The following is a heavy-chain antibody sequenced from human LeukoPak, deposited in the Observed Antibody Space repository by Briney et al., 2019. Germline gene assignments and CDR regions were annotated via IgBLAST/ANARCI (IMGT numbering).Heavy chain of an antibody. CDR2: TYYSGST. J-gene: IGHJ6*02. V-gene: IGHV4-61*01. CDR1: GGSVSSGSYY. Sequence: PSETLSLTGTASGGSVSSGSYYWSWFRHPPGKGLEGIGYTYYSGSTNYNPSLKIRFTISVDTSTNQFSLKLSSVTAADTAVYYCARESLLSSGYQRTHYYYYGMDVWGQGTTVTVSS. CDR3: ARESLLSSGYQRTHYYYYGMDV. D-gene: IGHD3-22*01.